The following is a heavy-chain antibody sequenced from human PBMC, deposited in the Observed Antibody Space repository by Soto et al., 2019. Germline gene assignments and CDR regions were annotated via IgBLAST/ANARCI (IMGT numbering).Heavy chain of an antibody. CDR3: ARQTSSSHDY. V-gene: IGHV3-30-3*01. CDR1: GFTFSSYA. CDR2: ISYDGSNK. J-gene: IGHJ4*02. D-gene: IGHD6-13*01. Sequence: QVQLVESGGGVVQPGRSLRLSCAASGFTFSSYAMHWVRQAPGKGLEWVAVISYDGSNKYYADSVKGRFTISRDNSKNTLDLQMNSLRAEDTAVYYCARQTSSSHDYWGQGTLVTVSS.